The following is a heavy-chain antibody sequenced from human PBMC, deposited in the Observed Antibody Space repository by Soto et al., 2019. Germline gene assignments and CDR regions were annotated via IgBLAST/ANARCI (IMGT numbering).Heavy chain of an antibody. J-gene: IGHJ5*02. Sequence: TSETLSLTCTVSGGSISSSSYYWGWIRQPPGKGLEWIGSIYYSGSTYYNPSLKSRVTISVDTSKNQFSLKLSSVTAADTAVYYCARHHWTAGWDWFDPRGQGTLVTVSS. V-gene: IGHV4-39*01. CDR3: ARHHWTAGWDWFDP. CDR1: GGSISSSSYY. D-gene: IGHD1-1*01. CDR2: IYYSGST.